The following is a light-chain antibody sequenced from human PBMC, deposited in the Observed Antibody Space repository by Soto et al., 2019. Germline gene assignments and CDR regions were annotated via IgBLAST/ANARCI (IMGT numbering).Light chain of an antibody. V-gene: IGKV3-15*01. CDR3: QQYNNWPPDRT. CDR1: QSVGSN. CDR2: GAS. Sequence: EIVMTQSPATQSVSPGERATLSCRASQSVGSNLAWYQLKPGQAPRLLIYGASTRATGIPARFSGSGSGTDFTLTISSLQSEDFAIYFCQQYNNWPPDRTFGQGTKVEIK. J-gene: IGKJ1*01.